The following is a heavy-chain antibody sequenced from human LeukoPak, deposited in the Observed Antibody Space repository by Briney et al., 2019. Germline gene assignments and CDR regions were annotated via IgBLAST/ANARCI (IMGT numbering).Heavy chain of an antibody. V-gene: IGHV3-23*01. CDR1: GFTFSSYA. Sequence: SGGSLRLSCAASGFTFSSYAMSWVRQAPGKGLEWVSAISGSGGSTYYADSVKGRFTISRDNAKNSLYLQMSRLRAEDTAVYYCAVGPNCGGDCYSSPVDYWGQGTLVSVSS. CDR2: ISGSGGST. J-gene: IGHJ4*02. CDR3: AVGPNCGGDCYSSPVDY. D-gene: IGHD2-21*02.